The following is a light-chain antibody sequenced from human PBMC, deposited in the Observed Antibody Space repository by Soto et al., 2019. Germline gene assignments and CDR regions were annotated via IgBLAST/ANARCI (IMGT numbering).Light chain of an antibody. J-gene: IGKJ1*01. Sequence: AIGMTQSPGSLSASTGERVTISCRASQGVSSCLAWYQQKPGKDPKRLLYDASTMQNGVPSRFSGSGSGTDFTLTISCLQPEDFAIYYCQQYGSYPRTFGQGTKVEIK. V-gene: IGKV1-8*01. CDR3: QQYGSYPRT. CDR1: QGVSSC. CDR2: DAS.